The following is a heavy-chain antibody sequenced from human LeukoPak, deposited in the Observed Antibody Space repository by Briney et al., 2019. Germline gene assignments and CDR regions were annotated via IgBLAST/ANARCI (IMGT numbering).Heavy chain of an antibody. CDR2: FSGSGDST. CDR3: AKNKGGSSYSVIDY. V-gene: IGHV3-23*01. D-gene: IGHD2-15*01. CDR1: GFXFSNYA. J-gene: IGHJ4*02. Sequence: GGSLRLSCAASGFXFSNYAMSWVRQAPGKGLEWVSGFSGSGDSTYYADSVKGRFTISRDNSKNTLYLQMNSLRAEDTALYYCAKNKGGSSYSVIDYWGQGTLVTVSS.